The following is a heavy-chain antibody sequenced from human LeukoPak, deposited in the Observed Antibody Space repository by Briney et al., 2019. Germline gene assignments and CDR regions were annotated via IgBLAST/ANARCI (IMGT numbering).Heavy chain of an antibody. V-gene: IGHV4-4*02. CDR3: ARAPLGDYYGSGSVIDY. Sequence: PSGTLSLTCAVSGGSISSSNWWSWVRQPPGKGLEWIGAIYHSGSTNYNPSLKSRVTISVDKSKNQFSLKLSSVTAADTAVYYCARAPLGDYYGSGSVIDYWGQGTLVTVSS. D-gene: IGHD3-10*01. J-gene: IGHJ4*02. CDR2: IYHSGST. CDR1: GGSISSSNW.